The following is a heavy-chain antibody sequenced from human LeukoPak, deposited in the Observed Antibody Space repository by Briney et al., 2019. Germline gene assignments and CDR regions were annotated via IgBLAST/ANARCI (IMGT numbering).Heavy chain of an antibody. CDR1: GFTFTSSA. V-gene: IGHV1-2*02. D-gene: IGHD3-10*01. CDR3: ARDSEILWFGELFSPDY. Sequence: ASVKVSCKASGFTFTSSAMHWVRQAPGQGLEWMGWINPNSGGTNCAQKFQGRVTMTRDTSISTAYMELSRLRSDDTAVYYCARDSEILWFGELFSPDYWGQGTLVTVSS. J-gene: IGHJ4*02. CDR2: INPNSGGT.